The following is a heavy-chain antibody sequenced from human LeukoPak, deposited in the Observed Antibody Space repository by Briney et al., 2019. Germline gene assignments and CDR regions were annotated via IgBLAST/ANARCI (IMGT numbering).Heavy chain of an antibody. CDR3: ASLTVTTCHC. Sequence: PSETLSLTCTVSGGSISSSSYYWGWIRQPPGKGLEWIGSIYYSGSTYYNPSLKSRVTISVDTSKNQFSLKLSSVTAADTAVYYCASLTVTTCHCWGQGTLVTVSS. V-gene: IGHV4-39*07. CDR2: IYYSGST. CDR1: GGSISSSSYY. J-gene: IGHJ4*02. D-gene: IGHD4-17*01.